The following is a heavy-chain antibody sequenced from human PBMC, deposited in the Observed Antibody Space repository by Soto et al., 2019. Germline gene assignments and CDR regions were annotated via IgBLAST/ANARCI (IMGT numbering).Heavy chain of an antibody. J-gene: IGHJ4*02. CDR2: IYWDDDK. CDR1: GFSLSTSGVG. V-gene: IGHV2-5*02. D-gene: IGHD3-9*01. Sequence: GSGPTLVNPTQTLTLTCTFSGFSLSTSGVGVGWIRQPPGKALEWLALIYWDDDKRYSPSLKSRLTTTKDTSKNQVVLTMTNMDPVDTATYYCAHIPQIDILTGYEYYFDYWGQGTLVTVSS. CDR3: AHIPQIDILTGYEYYFDY.